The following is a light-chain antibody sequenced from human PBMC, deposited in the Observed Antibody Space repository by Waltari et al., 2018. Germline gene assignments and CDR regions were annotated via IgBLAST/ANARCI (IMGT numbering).Light chain of an antibody. CDR1: SSDIGTYNY. CDR2: DVS. CDR3: SSYISSDTLEL. Sequence: HSALTQPASVSGSPGQSITISCTGTSSDIGTYNYVSWYQQHPSKAPKLMLFDVSNPPSGVSDRCSGAKSGNTASLTISGLQAEDEADYYCSSYISSDTLELFGGGTSLTVL. V-gene: IGLV2-14*03. J-gene: IGLJ2*01.